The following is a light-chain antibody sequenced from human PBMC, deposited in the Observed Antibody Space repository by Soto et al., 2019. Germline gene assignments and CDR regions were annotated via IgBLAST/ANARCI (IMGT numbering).Light chain of an antibody. CDR3: TSYAGTYSFFYV. Sequence: QSVLTQPPSASGSPGQSVTISCTETSSDVGAYNYVSWYQQLPGKAPKLIIYEVSKRPSGVPDRFSGSKSGNTASLTVSGLQAEDKADYYCTSYAGTYSFFYVFGTGTKVTVL. J-gene: IGLJ1*01. V-gene: IGLV2-8*01. CDR2: EVS. CDR1: SSDVGAYNY.